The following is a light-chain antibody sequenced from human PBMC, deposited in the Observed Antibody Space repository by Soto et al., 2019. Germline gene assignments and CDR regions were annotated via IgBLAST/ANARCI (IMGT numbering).Light chain of an antibody. CDR1: SSDVGGYNS. CDR3: YSYTSSSTYV. CDR2: DVT. J-gene: IGLJ1*01. V-gene: IGLV2-14*01. Sequence: QSVLTQPAFVSGSPGQSITISCTGTSSDVGGYNSVSWYQQHPDKAPKLMIYDVTNRPLGVSNRFSGSKSGNTASLTISGLQAEDEADYYCYSYTSSSTYVFGTGTKVTVL.